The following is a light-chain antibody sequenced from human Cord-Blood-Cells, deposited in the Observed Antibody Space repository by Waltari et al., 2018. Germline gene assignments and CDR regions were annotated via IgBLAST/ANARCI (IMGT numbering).Light chain of an antibody. CDR2: GAS. J-gene: IGKJ3*01. Sequence: ELVLTQSPGTLSLSPGERATLSCRASQSVSSSYLAWYQQKPGQAPRLLIDGASSRATGIPDRFSGSGSGTDFTLTISRLEPEDVAVYYCQQYGSSPFTFGPGTKVDIK. V-gene: IGKV3-20*01. CDR3: QQYGSSPFT. CDR1: QSVSSSY.